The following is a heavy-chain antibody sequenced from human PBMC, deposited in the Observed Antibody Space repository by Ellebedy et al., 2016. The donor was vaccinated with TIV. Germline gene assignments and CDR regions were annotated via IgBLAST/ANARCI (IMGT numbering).Heavy chain of an antibody. CDR2: ISGSGGST. CDR3: AKAGQQLVVQNYYYGMDV. V-gene: IGHV3-23*01. J-gene: IGHJ6*02. D-gene: IGHD6-6*01. CDR1: GFTFSSYA. Sequence: GESLKISCAASGFTFSSYAMSWVRQAPGKGLEWVSGISGSGGSTYYADSVKGRFTISRDNSKNTLYLQMNSLRAEDTAVYYCAKAGQQLVVQNYYYGMDVWGQGTTVTVSS.